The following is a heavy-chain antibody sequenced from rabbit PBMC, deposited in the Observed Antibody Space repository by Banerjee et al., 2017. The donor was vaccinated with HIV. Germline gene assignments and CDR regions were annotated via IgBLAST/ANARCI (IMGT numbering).Heavy chain of an antibody. CDR1: GFSFSSTYW. CDR3: ARGYNYDDSGNWDGFDP. Sequence: QEQLEESGGDLVKPEGSLTLTCTASGFSFSSTYWICWVRQAPGKGLEWIGYIDPVFGSTYYASWVNGRFTISKTSSTTVTLQMTSLTAADTATYFCARGYNYDDSGNWDGFDPWGQGTLVTVS. CDR2: IDPVFGST. V-gene: IGHV1S45*01. J-gene: IGHJ2*01. D-gene: IGHD2-1*01.